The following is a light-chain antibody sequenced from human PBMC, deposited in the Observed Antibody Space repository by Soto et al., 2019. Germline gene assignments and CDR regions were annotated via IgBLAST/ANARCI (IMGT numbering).Light chain of an antibody. CDR1: QSVSSY. J-gene: IGKJ2*01. Sequence: EIVLTQSPATLSLSPGERATLSCRASQSVSSYLAWYQQKPGQAPSLLIYDASNRATGIPARFSGSGSGTEFTLTISSLQSEDFAVYYCQQYNNWPPYTFGQGTKLEIK. CDR2: DAS. V-gene: IGKV3-15*01. CDR3: QQYNNWPPYT.